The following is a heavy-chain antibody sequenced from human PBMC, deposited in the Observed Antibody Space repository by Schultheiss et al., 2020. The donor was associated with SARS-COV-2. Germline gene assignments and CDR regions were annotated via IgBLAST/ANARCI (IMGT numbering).Heavy chain of an antibody. CDR1: GYTFTGYY. CDR3: ARDGVGDTAMVKDYYYGMDV. J-gene: IGHJ6*02. V-gene: IGHV1-2*02. Sequence: ASVKVSCKASGYTFTGYYMHWVRQAPGQGLEWMGWINPNSGGTNYAQKFQGRVTMTRDTSISTAYMELSRLRSDDTAVYYCARDGVGDTAMVKDYYYGMDVWGQGTTVTVSS. D-gene: IGHD5-18*01. CDR2: INPNSGGT.